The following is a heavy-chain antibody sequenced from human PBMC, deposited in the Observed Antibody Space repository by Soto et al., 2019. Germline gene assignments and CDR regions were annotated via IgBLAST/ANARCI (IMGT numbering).Heavy chain of an antibody. V-gene: IGHV3-74*01. D-gene: IGHD3-16*01. CDR1: GFTFSSYW. J-gene: IGHJ4*02. CDR2: INSDGSST. CDR3: TRGYDYVWGVY. Sequence: GGSLRLSCAASGFTFSSYWMYWVRQVPWKGLVWVSRINSDGSSTSYADSVKGRFTTSRDNAKNTLYLQMNSLRAEDTAVYYCTRGYDYVWGVYWGQGTLVTVSS.